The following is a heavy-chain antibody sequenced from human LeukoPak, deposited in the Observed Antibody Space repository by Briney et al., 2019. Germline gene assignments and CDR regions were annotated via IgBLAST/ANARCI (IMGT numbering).Heavy chain of an antibody. J-gene: IGHJ6*03. Sequence: PSETLSLTCTVSGGSISSYYWSWIRQPPGKGLEWIGYIYYSGSTNYNPSLKSRVTMSVDTSKNQFSLKLSSVTAADTAVYYCAGMAGVPTMVRGVTNYYYMDVWGKGTTVTISS. D-gene: IGHD3-10*01. CDR1: GGSISSYY. CDR2: IYYSGST. V-gene: IGHV4-59*12. CDR3: AGMAGVPTMVRGVTNYYYMDV.